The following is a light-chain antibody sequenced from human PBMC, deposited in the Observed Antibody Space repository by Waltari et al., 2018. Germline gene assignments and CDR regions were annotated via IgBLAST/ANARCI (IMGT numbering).Light chain of an antibody. V-gene: IGKV1-5*03. Sequence: DIQMTQSPSTLSASVGDRVTITGRASQSISDWLAWYQQKPGKAPKLLMYKASSLESGVPSRFSGSGSGTESTLTISSLQPDDFATYYCQHKTTFGQGTKVEIK. J-gene: IGKJ1*01. CDR2: KAS. CDR1: QSISDW. CDR3: QHKTT.